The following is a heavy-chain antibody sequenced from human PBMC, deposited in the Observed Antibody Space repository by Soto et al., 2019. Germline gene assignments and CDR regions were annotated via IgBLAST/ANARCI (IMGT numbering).Heavy chain of an antibody. J-gene: IGHJ4*02. CDR2: FRTSGDGGTT. CDR3: AKKVNSGPGSQYFDY. CDR1: GFTFSSYS. D-gene: IGHD3-10*01. Sequence: WGSLRLSCAASGFTFSSYSMSWVRQAPGKGLEWVSGFRTSGDGGTTYYADSVKGRFTISRDNSKNMLFLQMNSLRAEDTAIYYCAKKVNSGPGSQYFDYWGQGTLVTVSS. V-gene: IGHV3-23*01.